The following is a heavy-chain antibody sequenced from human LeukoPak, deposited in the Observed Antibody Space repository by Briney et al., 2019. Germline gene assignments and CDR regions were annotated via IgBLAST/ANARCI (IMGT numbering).Heavy chain of an antibody. CDR1: RFTFSNYV. CDR3: SRDSIAMLRGGVESFDI. D-gene: IGHD3-10*01. V-gene: IGHV3-30*02. CDR2: IRFDGSHQ. J-gene: IGHJ3*02. Sequence: PGGALRVSRIPSRFTFSNYVTHWVRPAPRKGREWVAFIRFDGSHQYYAHSLKGRFTTSRATSKKTLYLQMNILSAQDTAVFYCSRDSIAMLRGGVESFDIWGGGTMLTVS.